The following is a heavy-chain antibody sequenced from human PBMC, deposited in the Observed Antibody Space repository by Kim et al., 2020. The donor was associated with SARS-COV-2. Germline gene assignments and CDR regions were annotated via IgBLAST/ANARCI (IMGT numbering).Heavy chain of an antibody. J-gene: IGHJ5*02. CDR3: ARGIKRITMVRGVIAWLDP. D-gene: IGHD3-10*01. V-gene: IGHV1-18*01. CDR2: ISAYNGNT. CDR1: GYTFTSYG. Sequence: ASVKVFCNASGYTFTSYGISWVRQAPGQGLEWMGWISAYNGNTNYAQKLQGRVTMTTDTSTSTAYMELRSLRSDDTAVYYCARGIKRITMVRGVIAWLDPWGQGTLVTVSS.